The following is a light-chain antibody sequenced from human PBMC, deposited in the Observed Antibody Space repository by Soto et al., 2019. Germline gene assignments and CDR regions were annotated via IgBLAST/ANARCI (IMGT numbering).Light chain of an antibody. J-gene: IGLJ1*01. V-gene: IGLV2-18*02. Sequence: QSALTQPPSVSGSPGQSVAISCTGTSSDVGSYNRVAWYQQPPGTAPKLIIYDVTNRPSGVPDRFFGSKSGNTASLTISGLQAEDEADYYCNSFTTSSTYVFGTGTKLTVL. CDR3: NSFTTSSTYV. CDR2: DVT. CDR1: SSDVGSYNR.